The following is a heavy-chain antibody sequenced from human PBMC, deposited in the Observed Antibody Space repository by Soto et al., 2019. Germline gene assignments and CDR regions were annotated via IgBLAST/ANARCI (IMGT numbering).Heavy chain of an antibody. J-gene: IGHJ6*02. V-gene: IGHV1-2*04. CDR1: GYTFTGYY. Sequence: ASVKVSCKASGYTFTGYYMHWVRQAPGQGLEWMGWINPNSGGTNYAQKFQGWVTMTRDTSISTAYMELSRLRSDDTAVYYCARDLRNYYGSGSYAYYYYYGMDVWGQGTTVTVSS. CDR3: ARDLRNYYGSGSYAYYYYYGMDV. D-gene: IGHD3-10*01. CDR2: INPNSGGT.